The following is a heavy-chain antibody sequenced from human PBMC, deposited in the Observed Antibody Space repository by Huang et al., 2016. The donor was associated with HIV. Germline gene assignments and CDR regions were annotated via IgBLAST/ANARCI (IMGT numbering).Heavy chain of an antibody. CDR1: GGSIRSDNYY. CDR2: IYYSGST. Sequence: QLQLQESGPGLVKPSETLSLTCTVSGGSIRSDNYYWGWIRQPPGKGLEWIGIIYYSGSTDYNPSLKSRVTITGDTSKNQFSLKMRSVTAADTAVYYCARLPGSITMIRGVITDPYWGQGTLVTVSS. CDR3: ARLPGSITMIRGVITDPY. V-gene: IGHV4-39*01. D-gene: IGHD3-10*01. J-gene: IGHJ4*02.